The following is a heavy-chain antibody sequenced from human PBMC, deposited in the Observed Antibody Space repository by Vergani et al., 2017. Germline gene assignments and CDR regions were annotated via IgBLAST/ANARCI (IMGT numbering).Heavy chain of an antibody. CDR2: IKNTGDST. CDR3: GRGRDIYN. D-gene: IGHD5-24*01. CDR1: GFTFSSHA. Sequence: EVQLLQSEGAVVQPGGSLRLSCVASGFTFSSHAMSWVRQGHGQGLEWVSSIKNTGDSTYYADSVKGRFTISRDNSKNTLYLQMNSLRVEDTAVYYCGRGRDIYNWGQGTLVTVSS. V-gene: IGHV3-23*01. J-gene: IGHJ4*02.